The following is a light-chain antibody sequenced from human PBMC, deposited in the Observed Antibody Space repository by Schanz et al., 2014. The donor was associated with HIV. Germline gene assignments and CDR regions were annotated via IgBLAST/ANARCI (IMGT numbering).Light chain of an antibody. Sequence: EIVLTQSPATLSLSPGERATLSCRASQSVSTFIAWYQQRPGQAPRLLIVDASNRATGIPARFSGSGSGTDFTLTISSLEPEDFAVYYCQQRSNWPVTFGQGTRLEIK. V-gene: IGKV3-11*01. J-gene: IGKJ5*01. CDR2: DAS. CDR3: QQRSNWPVT. CDR1: QSVSTF.